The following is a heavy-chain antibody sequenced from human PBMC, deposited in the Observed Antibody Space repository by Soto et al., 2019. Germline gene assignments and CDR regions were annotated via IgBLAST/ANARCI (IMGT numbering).Heavy chain of an antibody. CDR1: GFTFSNAW. Sequence: GGSLRLSCAASGFTFSNAWMSWVRQAPGKGLEWVGRIKSKTDGGTTDYAAPVKGRFTISRDDSKNTLYLQMNSLKTEDTAVYYCTTGLLVVVAATPTAEYFQHWGQGTLVTVSS. CDR2: IKSKTDGGTT. CDR3: TTGLLVVVAATPTAEYFQH. V-gene: IGHV3-15*01. J-gene: IGHJ1*01. D-gene: IGHD2-15*01.